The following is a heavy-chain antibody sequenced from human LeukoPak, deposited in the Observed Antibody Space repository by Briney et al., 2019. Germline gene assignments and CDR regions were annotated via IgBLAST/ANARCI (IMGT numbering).Heavy chain of an antibody. CDR1: GFTFSTFW. D-gene: IGHD3-22*01. V-gene: IGHV3-21*01. Sequence: GGSLRLSCAASGFTFSTFWMSWVRQAPGKGLEWVSSISSSSSYIYYADSVKGRFTISRDNAKNSLYLQMNSLRAEDTAVYYCARDRYYYDSSGYYVEDYWGQGALVTVSS. CDR2: ISSSSSYI. CDR3: ARDRYYYDSSGYYVEDY. J-gene: IGHJ4*02.